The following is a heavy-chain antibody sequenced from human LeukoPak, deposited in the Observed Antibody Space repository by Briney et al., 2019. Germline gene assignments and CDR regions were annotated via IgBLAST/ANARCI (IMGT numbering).Heavy chain of an antibody. J-gene: IGHJ2*01. Sequence: PSETLSLTCTVSGGSISSYYWSWIRQPPGKGLEWIGYIYYSGSTNYNPSLKSRVTISVDTSKNQFSLKLSSVTAADTAVYYCARGVPRHWYFDLWGRGTLVTVSS. D-gene: IGHD6-6*01. V-gene: IGHV4-59*12. CDR2: IYYSGST. CDR1: GGSISSYY. CDR3: ARGVPRHWYFDL.